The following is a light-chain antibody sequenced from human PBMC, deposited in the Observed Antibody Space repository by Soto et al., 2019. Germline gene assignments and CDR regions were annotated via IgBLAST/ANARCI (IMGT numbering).Light chain of an antibody. CDR1: RGHSRNA. Sequence: VLTQSPSASASLGASVKLTCTLTRGHSRNAIAWHQQQPEKAPRYLMKINSDGSHYNGDGIPDRFSGSSSGAERYLTISSLQSEDEADYYCQTWGAGVVFGGGTKVTVL. V-gene: IGLV4-69*01. J-gene: IGLJ2*01. CDR2: INSDGSH. CDR3: QTWGAGVV.